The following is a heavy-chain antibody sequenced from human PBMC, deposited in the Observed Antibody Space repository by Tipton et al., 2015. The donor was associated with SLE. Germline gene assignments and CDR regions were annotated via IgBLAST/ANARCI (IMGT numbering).Heavy chain of an antibody. D-gene: IGHD1/OR15-1a*01. CDR1: GYTFTSYY. CDR3: ARGTEGAFDS. V-gene: IGHV1-18*04. Sequence: QLVQSGPEVKKPGASVKVSCKASGYTFTSYYMHWVRQAPGQGLEWLGWIAAYNGNTNCAQKVQGRVTMTTDTSTSTAYMELRNRRADDTAVYYCARGTEGAFDSWGQGALGTVSS. CDR2: IAAYNGNT. J-gene: IGHJ4*02.